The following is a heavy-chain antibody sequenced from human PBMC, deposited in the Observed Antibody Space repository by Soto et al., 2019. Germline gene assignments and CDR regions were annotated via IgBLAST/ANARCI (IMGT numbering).Heavy chain of an antibody. V-gene: IGHV4-39*02. J-gene: IGHJ5*02. CDR1: GDSISSSTYY. D-gene: IGHD5-12*01. Sequence: SETLSLTCDVSGDSISSSTYYWGWIRQPPGKGLEWLASIYYSGAAYYNPSLRSRVSISVDTSNNRFSLALTSLTAADTAVYFCERLAYSGYLQTWGQGSLVTVYS. CDR2: IYYSGAA. CDR3: ERLAYSGYLQT.